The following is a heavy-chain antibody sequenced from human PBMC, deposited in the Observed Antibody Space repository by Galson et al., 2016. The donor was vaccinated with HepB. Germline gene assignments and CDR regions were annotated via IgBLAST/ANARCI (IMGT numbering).Heavy chain of an antibody. Sequence: SLRLSCAASGFTFSSYNMNWVRQAPGKGLEWVSSMTSTNYRYYADSVRGRFTISRDNAKNSLYLQMNSLRAEDTAVYYCARGLPSERGTTPHDYWGQGTLVTVSS. CDR1: GFTFSSYN. D-gene: IGHD1-1*01. J-gene: IGHJ4*02. V-gene: IGHV3-21*01. CDR2: MTSTNYR. CDR3: ARGLPSERGTTPHDY.